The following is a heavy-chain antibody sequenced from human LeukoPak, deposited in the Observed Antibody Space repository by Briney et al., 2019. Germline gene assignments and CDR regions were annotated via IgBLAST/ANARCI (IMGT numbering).Heavy chain of an antibody. CDR3: ARDTGYSSGWYNWFDP. D-gene: IGHD6-19*01. Sequence: GASVKVSCKASGYTFTGYYMHWVRQAPGQGLEWMGWINPNSGGTNYAQKFQGRVTMTRDTSISTAYMELSRLRSDDTAVYYYARDTGYSSGWYNWFDPWGQGTLVTVSS. CDR1: GYTFTGYY. J-gene: IGHJ5*02. V-gene: IGHV1-2*02. CDR2: INPNSGGT.